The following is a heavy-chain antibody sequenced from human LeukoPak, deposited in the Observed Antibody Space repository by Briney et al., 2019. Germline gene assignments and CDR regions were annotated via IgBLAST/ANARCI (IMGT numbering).Heavy chain of an antibody. Sequence: ASVKVSCKASGYTFTGYYMHWVRQAPGQGLEWMGWINPNSGGTNYAQKFQGRVTMTRDTSISTAYMELSRLRSDDTAVYYCARGGLSSSWYVFYVFWGQGTLVTVSS. D-gene: IGHD6-13*01. CDR2: INPNSGGT. V-gene: IGHV1-2*02. J-gene: IGHJ4*02. CDR1: GYTFTGYY. CDR3: ARGGLSSSWYVFYVF.